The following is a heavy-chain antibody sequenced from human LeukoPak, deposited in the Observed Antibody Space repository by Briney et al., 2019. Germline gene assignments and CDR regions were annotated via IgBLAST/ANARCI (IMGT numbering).Heavy chain of an antibody. Sequence: GGSLRLSCAASGFTISTYWMHWVRQAPGKGLEWVANIKQDGSEEYYVDSVKGRFTISRDNAKNSLYLQMNSLRAEDTAVYYCARRYFDYWGQGILVTVSS. CDR3: ARRYFDY. V-gene: IGHV3-7*03. J-gene: IGHJ4*02. CDR1: GFTISTYW. CDR2: IKQDGSEE.